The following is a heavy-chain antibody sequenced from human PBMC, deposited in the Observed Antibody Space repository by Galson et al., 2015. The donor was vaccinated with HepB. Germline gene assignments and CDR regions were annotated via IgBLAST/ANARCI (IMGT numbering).Heavy chain of an antibody. Sequence: TLSLTCAVSGYSISSGYYWGWIRQPPVKGLEWIGIIYHGGSTYYNPSLKSRVTISVNTSKNQFSLKLSSVTAADTAVYYCARAGSFSSGSYLCHDYWGQGTLVTVSS. D-gene: IGHD3-22*01. CDR3: ARAGSFSSGSYLCHDY. J-gene: IGHJ4*02. CDR1: GYSISSGYY. V-gene: IGHV4-38-2*01. CDR2: IYHGGST.